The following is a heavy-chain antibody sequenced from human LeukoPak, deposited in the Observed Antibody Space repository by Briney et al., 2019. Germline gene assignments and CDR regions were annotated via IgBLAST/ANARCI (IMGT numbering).Heavy chain of an antibody. J-gene: IGHJ6*03. CDR3: ARLYYDFWSGYYSDNGNIYMDV. D-gene: IGHD3-3*01. CDR2: INDDGRNT. V-gene: IGHV3-74*01. Sequence: GGSLRLSCAASGFTFSSYWMHWVRQAPGKGLVWVSRINDDGRNTSYADSVKGRFTISRDNAKNTLYLQMNSLRAEDTAVYYCARLYYDFWSGYYSDNGNIYMDVWGKGTTVTVSS. CDR1: GFTFSSYW.